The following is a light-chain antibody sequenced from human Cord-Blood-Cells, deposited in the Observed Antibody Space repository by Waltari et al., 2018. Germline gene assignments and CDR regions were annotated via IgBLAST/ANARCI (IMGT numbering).Light chain of an antibody. J-gene: IGKJ1*01. CDR3: QQYGSSPRT. Sequence: EIVLTQSPGTLSLSPGERATLSCRASQSVSSSYLAWYQQKPGQAPGHLIYDASSRATGIPDRFRGSGSGTDFTLTINRLEPEDFAVYYCQQYGSSPRTFGQGTKVEIK. CDR2: DAS. CDR1: QSVSSSY. V-gene: IGKV3-20*01.